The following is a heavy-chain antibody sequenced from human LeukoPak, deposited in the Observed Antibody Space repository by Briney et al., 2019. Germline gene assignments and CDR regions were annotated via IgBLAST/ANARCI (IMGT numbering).Heavy chain of an antibody. CDR2: ISAYNGNT. J-gene: IGHJ6*02. CDR3: ARGVGYGSGPGGYYYGMDV. D-gene: IGHD3-10*01. V-gene: IGHV1-18*01. Sequence: ASVKVSCKASGYTFTSYGISWVRQAPGQGLEWMGWISAYNGNTNYAQKFQGRVTMTRNTSISTAYMELSSLRSEDTAVYYCARGVGYGSGPGGYYYGMDVWGQGTTVTVSS. CDR1: GYTFTSYG.